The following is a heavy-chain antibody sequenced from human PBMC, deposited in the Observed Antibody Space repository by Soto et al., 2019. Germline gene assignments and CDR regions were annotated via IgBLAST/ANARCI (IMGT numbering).Heavy chain of an antibody. J-gene: IGHJ3*02. CDR1: GFTFSICS. D-gene: IGHD3-16*02. CDR3: ARCGGPYDYIWGSYRRGAFDI. V-gene: IGHV3-21*01. CDR2: ISSSSSYI. Sequence: GGSLRLSCAASGFTFSICSMNWFRQAPGKGLEWVSSISSSSSYIYYADSVKGRFTISRDNAKNSLYLQMNSLRAEDTAVYYCARCGGPYDYIWGSYRRGAFDIWGQGTMVTVSS.